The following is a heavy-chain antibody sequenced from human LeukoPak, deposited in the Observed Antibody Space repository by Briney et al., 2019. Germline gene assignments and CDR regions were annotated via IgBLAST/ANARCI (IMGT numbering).Heavy chain of an antibody. CDR3: AKDWRRIVLVAAVTRHGNYMDV. J-gene: IGHJ6*03. Sequence: PGGSLRLSCAASGFTFSSYGMHWVRQAPGKGLEWVAFIRYDGSNKYYTDSVKGRFTISRDNSKNTLYLQMNSLRGEDTAVYYCAKDWRRIVLVAAVTRHGNYMDVWGKGTTVTISS. D-gene: IGHD2-15*01. V-gene: IGHV3-30*02. CDR1: GFTFSSYG. CDR2: IRYDGSNK.